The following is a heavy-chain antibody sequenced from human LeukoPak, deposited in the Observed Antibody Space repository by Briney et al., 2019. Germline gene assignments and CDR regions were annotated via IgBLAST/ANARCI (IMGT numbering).Heavy chain of an antibody. V-gene: IGHV1-8*01. J-gene: IGHJ4*02. D-gene: IGHD3-22*01. CDR1: RYTFTSYD. Sequence: GASVKVSCKASRYTFTSYDINWVREAAGQGLEWMGWMNPNTGRTGFAQKFQGRLTMTRDTSISTAYMELSSLRSEDTAVYYCARLSQTPDYYSNGGYYYLGYWGKGTPVTVSS. CDR3: ARLSQTPDYYSNGGYYYLGY. CDR2: MNPNTGRT.